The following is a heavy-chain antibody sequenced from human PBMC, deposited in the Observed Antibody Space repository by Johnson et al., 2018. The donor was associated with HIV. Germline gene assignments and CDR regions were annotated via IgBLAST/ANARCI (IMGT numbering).Heavy chain of an antibody. CDR1: GFTFSSYG. J-gene: IGHJ3*02. D-gene: IGHD1-26*01. CDR3: AKDRYGGSYPDAFDI. V-gene: IGHV3-NL1*01. CDR2: IYSGGST. Sequence: QMLLVESWGGVVRPGGSLRLSCAVSGFTFSSYGMHWVRQAPGKGLEWMAVIYSGGSTYYADSVKGRFTISRDNSKNTLYLQMNSLRPEDTSVYYCAKDRYGGSYPDAFDIWGQGTMVTVSS.